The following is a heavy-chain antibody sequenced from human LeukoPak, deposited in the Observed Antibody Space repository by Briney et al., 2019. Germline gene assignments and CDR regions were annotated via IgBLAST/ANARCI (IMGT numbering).Heavy chain of an antibody. CDR3: ATEGAYYFDY. Sequence: ASVKVSCKASGYTFTSYVISWVRQAPGQGLEWMGWISAYNGNTNYAQKFQGRVTMTTDTSTRTAYMEVRSLRSDDTAVYYCATEGAYYFDYWGQGTLVTVSS. CDR2: ISAYNGNT. V-gene: IGHV1-18*01. CDR1: GYTFTSYV. J-gene: IGHJ4*02. D-gene: IGHD1-26*01.